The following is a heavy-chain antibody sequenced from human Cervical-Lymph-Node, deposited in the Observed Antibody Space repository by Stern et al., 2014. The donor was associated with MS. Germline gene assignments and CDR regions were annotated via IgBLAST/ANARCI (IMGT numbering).Heavy chain of an antibody. Sequence: QVQLVQSGAEARKPGASVKISCKASGYGFTDFYLFLVRPAPGQGLECMGWINADNGGIKYVEKFQGRVSVTRDTSVSTTYLELRRLTSDDTAVYYCARRGVLGDMDLWGQGTPVTVSS. CDR1: GYGFTDFY. V-gene: IGHV1-2*02. J-gene: IGHJ5*02. D-gene: IGHD3-10*01. CDR3: ARRGVLGDMDL. CDR2: INADNGGI.